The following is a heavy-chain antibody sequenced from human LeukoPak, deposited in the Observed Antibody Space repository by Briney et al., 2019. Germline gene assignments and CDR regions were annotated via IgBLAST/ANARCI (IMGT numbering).Heavy chain of an antibody. CDR1: GGTFSSYA. V-gene: IGHV1-69*04. D-gene: IGHD3-10*01. J-gene: IGHJ4*02. Sequence: ASVKVSCKASGGTFSSYAISWVRQAPGQGLEWMGRIIPILGIANYAQKFQGRVTITADKSTSTAYMELSSLRAEDTAVYYCARVLLWFGELLYHPVDYWGQGTLVTVPS. CDR3: ARVLLWFGELLYHPVDY. CDR2: IIPILGIA.